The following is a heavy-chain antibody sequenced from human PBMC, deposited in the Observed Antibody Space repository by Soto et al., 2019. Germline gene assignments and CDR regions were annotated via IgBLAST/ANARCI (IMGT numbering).Heavy chain of an antibody. Sequence: EVQLLESGGGLVQPGGSLRLSCAAAGFTFSTFEMSWVPQAPGRGLEWVSFISDDSSRTYYADAVKGRFTISRDNSKHTLYLQMNSLTAEDTAVYACVKGGWLDFWGQGTLVTVSS. CDR2: ISDDSSRT. CDR3: VKGGWLDF. J-gene: IGHJ5*01. CDR1: GFTFSTFE. V-gene: IGHV3-23*01. D-gene: IGHD3-16*01.